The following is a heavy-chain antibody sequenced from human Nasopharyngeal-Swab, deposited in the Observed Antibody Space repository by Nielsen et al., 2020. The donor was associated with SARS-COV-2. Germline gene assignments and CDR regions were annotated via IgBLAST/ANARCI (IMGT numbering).Heavy chain of an antibody. J-gene: IGHJ6*02. CDR2: ISGSGGST. Sequence: GESLKISCAASGFTFSSYAMSWVRQAPGKGLEWVSAISGSGGSTYYADSVKGRFTISSDNSKNTLYLQMNILRAEDTAVYYCAKDGNARNYYYGMDVWGQGTTVTVSS. CDR3: AKDGNARNYYYGMDV. CDR1: GFTFSSYA. V-gene: IGHV3-23*01. D-gene: IGHD2-8*01.